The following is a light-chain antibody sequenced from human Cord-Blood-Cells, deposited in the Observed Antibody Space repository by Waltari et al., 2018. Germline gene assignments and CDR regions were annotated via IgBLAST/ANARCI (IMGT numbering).Light chain of an antibody. CDR3: SSYTSSSTPVV. Sequence: QSALTQPASVSGSPGQSITISCTGTSSDVGGYNYVSWYQQHPGKAPKLMIYDVSNRPSGVSKRFSGSMSCNTASLTISGLQAEDEADYYCSSYTSSSTPVVFGGGTKLTVL. J-gene: IGLJ2*01. CDR1: SSDVGGYNY. CDR2: DVS. V-gene: IGLV2-14*01.